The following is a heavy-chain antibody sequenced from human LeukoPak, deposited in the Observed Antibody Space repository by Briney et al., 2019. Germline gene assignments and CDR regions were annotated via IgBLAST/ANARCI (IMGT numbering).Heavy chain of an antibody. CDR3: ARAYWGSRKPPDAFDI. V-gene: IGHV4-34*01. J-gene: IGHJ3*02. CDR1: GGSFSGYY. CDR2: INHSGSI. Sequence: PSETLSLTCAVCGGSFSGYYWSWSRQPPGKGLEWIGEINHSGSINYNPSLKSRVNISVDTSKNQFSLKLSSVTAADTAVYYCARAYWGSRKPPDAFDIWGQGTMVAVSS. D-gene: IGHD7-27*01.